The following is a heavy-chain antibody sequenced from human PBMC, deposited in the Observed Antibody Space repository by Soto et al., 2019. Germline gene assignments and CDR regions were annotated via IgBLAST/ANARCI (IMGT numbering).Heavy chain of an antibody. CDR1: GYTLTSYY. CDR2: INPSGGTT. Sequence: ASVKVSCKXSGYTLTSYYLHWVRQAPGQGPEWMGIINPSGGTTNDAQKFQDRVTMTSDTSTSTVYMELSSLRSEDTAVYYCARGISTTRYYYYYGMDVWGQGTTVTVS. D-gene: IGHD2-2*01. J-gene: IGHJ6*02. CDR3: ARGISTTRYYYYYGMDV. V-gene: IGHV1-46*01.